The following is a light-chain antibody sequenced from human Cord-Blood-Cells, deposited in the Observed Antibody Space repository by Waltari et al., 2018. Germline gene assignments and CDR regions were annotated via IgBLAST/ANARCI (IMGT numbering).Light chain of an antibody. CDR2: AAS. CDR1: HGISSY. CDR3: QQSYSTPYT. Sequence: DIHIIQSPSSLSASVGDRVTITCRASHGISSYLNWYQQKPGQAPKLLIYAASSWQSGVPSRFSGSGSGTDFTLTISSLQPEDFATYYCQQSYSTPYTFGQGTRLEIK. J-gene: IGKJ2*01. V-gene: IGKV1-39*01.